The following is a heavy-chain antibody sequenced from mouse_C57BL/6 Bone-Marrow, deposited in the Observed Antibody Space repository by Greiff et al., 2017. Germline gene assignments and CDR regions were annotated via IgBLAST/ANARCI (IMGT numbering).Heavy chain of an antibody. CDR3: ARTYDYDEAMDY. J-gene: IGHJ4*01. V-gene: IGHV1-76*01. Sequence: VQLQQSGAELVRPGASVKLSCKASGYTFTDYYINWVKQRPGQGLEWIARIYPGSGNTYYNEKFKGKATLTAEKSSSPAYMQLSSLTSEDSAVYFCARTYDYDEAMDYWGQGTSVTVSS. CDR2: IYPGSGNT. D-gene: IGHD2-4*01. CDR1: GYTFTDYY.